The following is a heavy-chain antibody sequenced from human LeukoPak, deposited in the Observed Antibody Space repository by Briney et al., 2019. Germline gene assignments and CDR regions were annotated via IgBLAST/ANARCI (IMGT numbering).Heavy chain of an antibody. CDR3: ARDSGFEGDYYFDY. D-gene: IGHD2-21*02. CDR2: IYYSGST. CDR1: GGSFSGYY. V-gene: IGHV4-31*11. Sequence: PSETLSLTCAVYGGSFSGYYWSWIRQHPGKGLEWIGYIYYSGSTYYNPSLKSRVTISVDTSKNQFSLKLSSVTAADTAVYYCARDSGFEGDYYFDYWGQGTLVTVSS. J-gene: IGHJ4*02.